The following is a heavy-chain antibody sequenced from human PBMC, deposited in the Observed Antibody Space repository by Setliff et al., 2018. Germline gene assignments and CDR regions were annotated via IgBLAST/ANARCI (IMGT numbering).Heavy chain of an antibody. J-gene: IGHJ4*02. Sequence: GSLRLSCAASGFNFRTYHMSWVRQAPGKGLEWVSYVSTSGTTIYYADSVKGRFTISRDNAKNSLYLQMNSLRAEDAAVYYCARDLHWGFDYWGLGTLVTVSS. CDR2: VSTSGTTI. V-gene: IGHV3-48*03. D-gene: IGHD7-27*01. CDR3: ARDLHWGFDY. CDR1: GFNFRTYH.